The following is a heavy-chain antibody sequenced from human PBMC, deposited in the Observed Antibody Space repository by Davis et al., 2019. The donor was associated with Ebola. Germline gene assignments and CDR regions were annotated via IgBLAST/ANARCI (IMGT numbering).Heavy chain of an antibody. CDR2: ISYDGSNK. CDR3: AKDHTVVVITTGY. CDR1: GFTFSSYG. V-gene: IGHV3-33*05. J-gene: IGHJ4*02. D-gene: IGHD3-22*01. Sequence: PGGSLRLSCAASGFTFSSYGMHWVRQAPGKGLEWVAVISYDGSNKYYADSVKGRFTISRDNSKNTLYLQMNSLRAEDAAVYYCAKDHTVVVITTGYWGQGTLVTVSS.